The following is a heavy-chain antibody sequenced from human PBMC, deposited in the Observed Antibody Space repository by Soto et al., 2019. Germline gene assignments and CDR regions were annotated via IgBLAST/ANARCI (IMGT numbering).Heavy chain of an antibody. J-gene: IGHJ6*02. CDR2: ISYDGSNE. V-gene: IGHV3-30-3*01. Sequence: GGSLRLSCAASVFTFSNYPMHLVRQAPGKGLEWVAFISYDGSNEYYADSVKGRFTISRYNSKNTLYLQINSLRAEDTAVYYCARVHLDIVTTRYYFYYYGMDVWGQGTPVTVSS. D-gene: IGHD5-12*01. CDR1: VFTFSNYP. CDR3: ARVHLDIVTTRYYFYYYGMDV.